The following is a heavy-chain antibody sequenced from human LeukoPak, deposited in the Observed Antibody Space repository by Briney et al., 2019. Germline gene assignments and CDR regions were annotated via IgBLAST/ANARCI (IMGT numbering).Heavy chain of an antibody. CDR3: AKDIASSADGIDY. Sequence: GRSLRLSCAASGFTFDDYAMHWVRQAPGKGPECVSGTSWNCASIAYADSVKGRFTISRDNAKNSLYLQMNSLRAEDMALYYCAKDIASSADGIDYWGQGTLVTVSS. CDR1: GFTFDDYA. CDR2: TSWNCASI. J-gene: IGHJ4*02. V-gene: IGHV3-9*03.